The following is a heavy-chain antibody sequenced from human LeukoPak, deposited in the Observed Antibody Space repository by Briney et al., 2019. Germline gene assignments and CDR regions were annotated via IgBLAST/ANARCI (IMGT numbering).Heavy chain of an antibody. V-gene: IGHV1-69*04. D-gene: IGHD3-22*01. CDR3: ARQDYYDSSGYDRAFDY. Sequence: ASVKVSCKASGGTFSSYAISWVRQAPGQGLEWMGRIIPILGIANYAQKFQGRVTITADKSTSTAYMELSSLRSEDTAVYYCARQDYYDSSGYDRAFDYWGQGTLVTVSS. CDR1: GGTFSSYA. J-gene: IGHJ4*02. CDR2: IIPILGIA.